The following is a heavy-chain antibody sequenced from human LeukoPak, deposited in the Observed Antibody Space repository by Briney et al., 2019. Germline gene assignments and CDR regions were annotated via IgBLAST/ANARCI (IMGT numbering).Heavy chain of an antibody. CDR3: AKESPPFDY. V-gene: IGHV3-23*01. Sequence: GGSLRLFCAAWGFTFSRYAVMWVRQAPGKGLEWVSTICGCGGSTFYAVCVKGRFTISRDNSKHTLYLQMNNLTAEDKAVYYYAKESPPFDYWGQGTLVTVSS. CDR1: GFTFSRYA. J-gene: IGHJ4*02. CDR2: ICGCGGST.